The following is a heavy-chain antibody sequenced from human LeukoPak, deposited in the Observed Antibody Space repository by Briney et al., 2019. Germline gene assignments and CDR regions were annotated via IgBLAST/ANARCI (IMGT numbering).Heavy chain of an antibody. V-gene: IGHV4-39*02. CDR2: IYYSGST. Sequence: SETLSLTCTVSGGSISSSSYYWGWIRQPPGKGLEWIGSIYYSGSTYYNPSLKSRVTISVDTSKNQFSLKLSSVTAADTAVYYCARERDRESYYYDSSGIDYWGQGTLVTVSS. D-gene: IGHD3-22*01. CDR1: GGSISSSSYY. CDR3: ARERDRESYYYDSSGIDY. J-gene: IGHJ4*02.